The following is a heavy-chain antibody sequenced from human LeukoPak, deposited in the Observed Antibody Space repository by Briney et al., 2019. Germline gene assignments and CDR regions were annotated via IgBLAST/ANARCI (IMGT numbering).Heavy chain of an antibody. V-gene: IGHV3-21*01. Sequence: GGSLRLSSAPSGVTSSSDIMNRCRQAHGKGVEWVSSISSSSSYIYYADSVKGRVTISRDNAKNSLNMQMSGLRSEETAVYYCARDSYTYYYDSSGYSDFDYWGQGTLVTVSS. CDR1: GVTSSSDI. CDR3: ARDSYTYYYDSSGYSDFDY. D-gene: IGHD3-22*01. J-gene: IGHJ4*02. CDR2: ISSSSSYI.